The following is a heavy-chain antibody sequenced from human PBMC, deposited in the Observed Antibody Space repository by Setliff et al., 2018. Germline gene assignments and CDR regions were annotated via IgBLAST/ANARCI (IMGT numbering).Heavy chain of an antibody. D-gene: IGHD6-25*01. CDR3: VRDTTSGWMLTN. V-gene: IGHV3-48*03. J-gene: IGHJ4*02. Sequence: GGSLRLSCAASRFTFSNYAMSWVRQAPGKGLEWISYLNNDGTTIYYADTVRGRFPIARDNARASLYLQMNSLRAEDTAVYYCVRDTTSGWMLTNWGQGTLVTVSS. CDR1: RFTFSNYA. CDR2: LNNDGTTI.